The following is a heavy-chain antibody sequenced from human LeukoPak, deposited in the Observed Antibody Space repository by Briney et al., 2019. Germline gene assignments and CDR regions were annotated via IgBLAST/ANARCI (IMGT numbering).Heavy chain of an antibody. Sequence: GGSLRLSCAVSGLSVSSNYMRWVRQAPGKGLEWVAFIRYDGSNKYYADSVKGRLTISRDNSKNTLYLQMNSLRAEDTAVYYCAKNRVRYCSSTSCFYFDYWGQGTLVTVSS. CDR2: IRYDGSNK. CDR1: GLSVSSNY. CDR3: AKNRVRYCSSTSCFYFDY. V-gene: IGHV3-30*02. D-gene: IGHD2-2*01. J-gene: IGHJ4*02.